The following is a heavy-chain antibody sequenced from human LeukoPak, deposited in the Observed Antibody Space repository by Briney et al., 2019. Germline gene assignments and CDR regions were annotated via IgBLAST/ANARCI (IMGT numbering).Heavy chain of an antibody. J-gene: IGHJ4*02. D-gene: IGHD6-13*01. Sequence: SGTLSLTCTVSGGSISTYYWSWIRPPPGKGLAWMGYICYSGSTYYYPSLKSRVTISVDTSKNQFYLKLRSVTAADTAVYYCARGLYSSSWYYYFDYWGQGTLVTVSS. CDR3: ARGLYSSSWYYYFDY. CDR1: GGSISTYY. CDR2: ICYSGST. V-gene: IGHV4-59*01.